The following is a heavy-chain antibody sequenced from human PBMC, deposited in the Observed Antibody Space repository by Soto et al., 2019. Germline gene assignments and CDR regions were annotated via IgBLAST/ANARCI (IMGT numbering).Heavy chain of an antibody. J-gene: IGHJ6*02. CDR1: GGTFSSYA. CDR3: ARGEDSSSWYGYYYYGMDV. CDR2: IIPIFGTA. Sequence: SVKVSCKASGGTFSSYAISWVRQAPGQGLEWMGGIIPIFGTANYAQKFQGRVTITADESTSTAYMELSSLRSEDTAVYYCARGEDSSSWYGYYYYGMDVWGQGTTVTVSS. D-gene: IGHD6-13*01. V-gene: IGHV1-69*13.